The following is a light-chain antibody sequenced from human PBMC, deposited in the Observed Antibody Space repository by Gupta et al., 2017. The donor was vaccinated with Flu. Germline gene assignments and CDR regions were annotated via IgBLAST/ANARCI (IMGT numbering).Light chain of an antibody. CDR3: QSYDSRLSVV. Sequence: QSVLTQPPSVPGAPGQRVSISCTGTSSNIGAGYDVHWYQQVPGKAPKLLIYDNNNRPSGVPDRFSGSKSGTAVSLAIAGLQADDEADYYCQSYDSRLSVVFGGGTKLTVL. V-gene: IGLV1-40*01. J-gene: IGLJ2*01. CDR2: DNN. CDR1: SSNIGAGYD.